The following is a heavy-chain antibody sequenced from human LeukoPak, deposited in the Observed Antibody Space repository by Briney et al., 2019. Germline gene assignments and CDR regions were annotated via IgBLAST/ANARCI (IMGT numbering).Heavy chain of an antibody. Sequence: GASVKVSCKVSGYTFTGYYMHWVRQAPGQGLEWMGRNDPNGGGTHYAQKFQGRVTMTRNTSISTAYMELSSLRSEDTAVYYCARTLLGSGKWGQGTLVTVSS. J-gene: IGHJ4*02. CDR3: ARTLLGSGK. CDR2: NDPNGGGT. CDR1: GYTFTGYY. D-gene: IGHD3-10*01. V-gene: IGHV1-2*06.